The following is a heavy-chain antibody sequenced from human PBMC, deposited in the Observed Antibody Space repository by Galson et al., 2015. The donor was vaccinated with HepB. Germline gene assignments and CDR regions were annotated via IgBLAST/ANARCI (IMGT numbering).Heavy chain of an antibody. J-gene: IGHJ4*02. CDR2: INAGNGNT. CDR1: GYTFTSYA. CDR3: ARVSIFGYYFDY. D-gene: IGHD3-3*01. V-gene: IGHV1-3*01. Sequence: SVKVSCKASGYTFTSYAMHWVRQAPGQRLEWMGWINAGNGNTKYSQKFQGRVTITRDTSASTAYMELSSLRSEDTAVYYCARVSIFGYYFDYWGQGTLVTVSS.